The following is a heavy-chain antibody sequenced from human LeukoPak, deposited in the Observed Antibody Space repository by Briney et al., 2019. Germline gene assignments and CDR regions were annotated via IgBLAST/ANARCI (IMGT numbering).Heavy chain of an antibody. CDR1: GFTMSSSW. V-gene: IGHV3-7*04. CDR2: INEDGSEN. D-gene: IGHD6-19*01. CDR3: ARDRGWYHADY. Sequence: PAGSLRLSCTVSGFTMSSSWMSWVRQAPGKGLEWVANINEDGSENNYVGSVKGRFTISRDNAKNSLFLQMNSLRAEDTAVYYCARDRGWYHADYWGQGTLVTVS. J-gene: IGHJ4*02.